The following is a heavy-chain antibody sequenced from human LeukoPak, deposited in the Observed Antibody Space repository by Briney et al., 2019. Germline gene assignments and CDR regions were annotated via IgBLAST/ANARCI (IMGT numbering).Heavy chain of an antibody. D-gene: IGHD3-16*02. CDR1: GFTFSSYA. V-gene: IGHV3-30*04. J-gene: IGHJ4*02. Sequence: GGSLRLSCAASGFTFSSYAMHWVRQAPGKGLEWVAVISYDGSNKYYADSVKGRFTISRDNSKNTLYLQMNSLKTEDTAVYYCTTDLDLYYDYVWGSYRYPYWGQGTLVTVSS. CDR2: ISYDGSNK. CDR3: TTDLDLYYDYVWGSYRYPY.